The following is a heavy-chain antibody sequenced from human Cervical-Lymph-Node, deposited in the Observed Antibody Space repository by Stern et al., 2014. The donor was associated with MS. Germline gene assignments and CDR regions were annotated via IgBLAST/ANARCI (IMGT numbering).Heavy chain of an antibody. CDR2: IYHSEST. V-gene: IGHV4-30-2*01. J-gene: IGHJ3*02. Sequence: VQLVDSGSGLVKPSQTLSLTCAVSGGSISSCGYSWSWIRQPPGKGLEWLGYIYHSESTYYNPSLKSRVTISVDRSKNQFSLKLSSVTAADTAVYYCARSSTVTPNAFDIWGQGTMVTVSS. D-gene: IGHD4-17*01. CDR1: GGSISSCGYS. CDR3: ARSSTVTPNAFDI.